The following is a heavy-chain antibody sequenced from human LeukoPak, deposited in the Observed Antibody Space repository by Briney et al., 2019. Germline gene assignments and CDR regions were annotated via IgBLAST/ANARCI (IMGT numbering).Heavy chain of an antibody. CDR1: GGSIRGGTYY. V-gene: IGHV4-61*02. Sequence: SQTLSLTCTVSGGSIRGGTYYWSWIRQPAGKGLEWIGRIYANGSTNYTPSLKSRVTISVDTSKNQFSLKLTSVTAADTAVYCCARDQTVTTSLGWFDPWGQGTLVTVSS. CDR3: ARDQTVTTSLGWFDP. J-gene: IGHJ5*02. D-gene: IGHD4-17*01. CDR2: IYANGST.